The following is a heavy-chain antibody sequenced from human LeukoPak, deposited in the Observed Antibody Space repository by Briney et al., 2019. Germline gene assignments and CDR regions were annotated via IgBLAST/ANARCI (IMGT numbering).Heavy chain of an antibody. CDR1: GGSLSGYS. Sequence: SETLSLTCGVSGGSLSGYSWNWIRQPPGKGLEYIGEVNHGGATIVNPSLQSRVTISIDTSRNQFSLRLSSVTAADTAVYYCARGRENYYGGSGYAFGRYFDYWAQGTLVTVSS. V-gene: IGHV4-34*01. J-gene: IGHJ4*02. D-gene: IGHD3-22*01. CDR3: ARGRENYYGGSGYAFGRYFDY. CDR2: VNHGGAT.